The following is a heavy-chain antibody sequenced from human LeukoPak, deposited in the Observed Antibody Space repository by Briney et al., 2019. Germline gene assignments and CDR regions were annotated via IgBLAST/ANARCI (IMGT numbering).Heavy chain of an antibody. J-gene: IGHJ4*02. Sequence: AGGSQRLSCAASGFTYSTYWMSWVRQAPGKGLEWVANINQDGSEKYYVDSVKGRFTISRDNAKNSLYLQMNSLRAEDTAVYYCARDYDRSGYYIDLDYWGQGTLVTVSS. CDR3: ARDYDRSGYYIDLDY. CDR2: INQDGSEK. D-gene: IGHD3-22*01. CDR1: GFTYSTYW. V-gene: IGHV3-7*01.